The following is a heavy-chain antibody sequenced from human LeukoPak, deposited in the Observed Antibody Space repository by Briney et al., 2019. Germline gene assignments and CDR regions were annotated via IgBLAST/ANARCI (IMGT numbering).Heavy chain of an antibody. CDR3: ARRYSGWYPVPNNWFDP. CDR2: INHSGST. Sequence: SETLSLTCAVYGGSFSGYYWSWIRQPPGKGLEWIGDINHSGSTNYNPSLKSRVTISVDTSKNQFSLKLSSVTAADTAVYYCARRYSGWYPVPNNWFDPWGQGTLVTVSS. V-gene: IGHV4-34*01. J-gene: IGHJ5*02. D-gene: IGHD6-19*01. CDR1: GGSFSGYY.